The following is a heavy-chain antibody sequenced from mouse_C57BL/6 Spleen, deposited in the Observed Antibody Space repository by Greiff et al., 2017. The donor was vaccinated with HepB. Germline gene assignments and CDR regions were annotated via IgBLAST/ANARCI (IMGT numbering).Heavy chain of an antibody. J-gene: IGHJ2*01. CDR3: ARLRYEGSHYFDY. Sequence: QVQLKESGAELAKPGASVKLSCKASGYTFTSYWMHWVKQRPGQGLEWIGYINPSSGYTKYNQKFKDKATLTADKSSSTAYMQLSSLTYEDSAVYYCARLRYEGSHYFDYWGQGTTLTVSS. CDR2: INPSSGYT. D-gene: IGHD2-3*01. V-gene: IGHV1-7*01. CDR1: GYTFTSYW.